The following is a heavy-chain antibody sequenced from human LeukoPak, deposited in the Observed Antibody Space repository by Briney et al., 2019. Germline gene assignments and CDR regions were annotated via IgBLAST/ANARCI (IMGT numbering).Heavy chain of an antibody. CDR3: AKSTWKDHTFDY. J-gene: IGHJ4*02. CDR1: GFTFSSYA. D-gene: IGHD1-1*01. CDR2: ISGSGGST. Sequence: GGSLRLSCAASGFTFSSYAMSWVRQAPGKGLEWVSAISGSGGSTYYADSVKGRFTISRDNSKNTLYLQMDSLRAEDTAVYYCAKSTWKDHTFDYWGQGTLVTVSS. V-gene: IGHV3-23*01.